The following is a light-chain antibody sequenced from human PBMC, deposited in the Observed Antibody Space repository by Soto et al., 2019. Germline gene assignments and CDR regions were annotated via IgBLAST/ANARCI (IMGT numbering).Light chain of an antibody. J-gene: IGKJ3*01. Sequence: DIQMTQSPSTLSASVGDRVTITCRASQSISSWLAWYQQKPGKAPKLLIYDASSLESGVPSRFSGSGSGTEFTLTISSLQPDDFGTYYCQQSYSTLIFTFGPGTKV. CDR1: QSISSW. V-gene: IGKV1-5*01. CDR3: QQSYSTLIFT. CDR2: DAS.